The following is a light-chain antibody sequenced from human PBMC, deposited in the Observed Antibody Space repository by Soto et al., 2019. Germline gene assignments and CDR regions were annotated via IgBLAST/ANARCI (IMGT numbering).Light chain of an antibody. J-gene: IGLJ3*02. CDR3: AAWDDSLSGWV. CDR2: KNS. V-gene: IGLV1-47*01. Sequence: QLVLTQPPSASGTPGQRVTISCSGSSSNVGNNYVYWYQQVPGTAPKLLMYKNSQRPSGVPDRFSGSKSGTSASLAISGLRSEDEADYYCAAWDDSLSGWVFGGGTKLTVL. CDR1: SSNVGNNY.